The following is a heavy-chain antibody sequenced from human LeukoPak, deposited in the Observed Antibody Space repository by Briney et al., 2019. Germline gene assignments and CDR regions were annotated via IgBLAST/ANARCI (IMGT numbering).Heavy chain of an antibody. CDR3: ARSIPYGTTWYGRSDY. CDR1: GFPFSSYS. Sequence: GGSLRLSCAASGFPFSSYSMTWVRQAPGKGLEWVANIKPDRTTKFYVDSVKGRFTISRDNALNSLYLQMNSLRAEDTAIYYCARSIPYGTTWYGRSDYWGQGTLVTVSS. CDR2: IKPDRTTK. V-gene: IGHV3-7*03. J-gene: IGHJ4*02. D-gene: IGHD6-13*01.